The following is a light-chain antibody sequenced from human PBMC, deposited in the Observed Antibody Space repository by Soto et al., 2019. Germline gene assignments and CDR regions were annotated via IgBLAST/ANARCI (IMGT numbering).Light chain of an antibody. J-gene: IGKJ5*01. Sequence: DIQMTQSPSSLSASVGDRVTITCRASQSISTYLNWYQQKPGKAPNLLIYAASTLQSGVPSRFSGGGSGTDFTLTISSLQPEDFATYYCQQTFTTPITFGQGTRLETK. V-gene: IGKV1-39*01. CDR2: AAS. CDR3: QQTFTTPIT. CDR1: QSISTY.